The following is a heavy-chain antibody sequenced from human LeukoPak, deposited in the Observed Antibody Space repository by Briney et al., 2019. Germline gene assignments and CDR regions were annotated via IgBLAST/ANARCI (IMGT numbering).Heavy chain of an antibody. D-gene: IGHD3-9*01. CDR2: FDAEDGET. CDR3: ATEVDILTGYYKDAFDI. V-gene: IGHV1-24*01. Sequence: TSVKVSCKVSGYTLTELSMHWVRQAPGQGLEWMGGFDAEDGETIYAQKFQGRVTMTEDTSTDTAYMELSSLRSEDTAVYYCATEVDILTGYYKDAFDIWGQGTMVTVSP. J-gene: IGHJ3*02. CDR1: GYTLTELS.